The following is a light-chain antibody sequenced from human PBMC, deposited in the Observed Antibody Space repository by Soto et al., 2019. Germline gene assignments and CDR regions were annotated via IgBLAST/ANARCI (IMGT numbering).Light chain of an antibody. CDR1: SSDVGGYNY. CDR3: SSYAGSSTWV. CDR2: EVS. Sequence: QSAPTQPPSASGSPGQSATISCTETSSDVGGYNYVSWYQQYPGKAPKLMIYEVSKRPSGVPDRFSGSKSGNTASLTVSGLQAEDEADYYCSSYAGSSTWVFGGGTKVTVL. V-gene: IGLV2-8*01. J-gene: IGLJ2*01.